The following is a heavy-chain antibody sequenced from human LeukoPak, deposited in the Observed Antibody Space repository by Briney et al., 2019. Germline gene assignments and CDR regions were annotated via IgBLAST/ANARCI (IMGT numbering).Heavy chain of an antibody. CDR2: ISTSSSTK. Sequence: GGSLRLSCTTSGFTFSKYNMNWVRQAPGKGLEWISYISTSSSTKYYAASVKGRFTISRDNAKNSLYLQMNSLRAEDTAIYYCARHFPFDSSGYFANDYWGQGTLVTVSS. D-gene: IGHD3-22*01. V-gene: IGHV3-48*01. J-gene: IGHJ4*02. CDR1: GFTFSKYN. CDR3: ARHFPFDSSGYFANDY.